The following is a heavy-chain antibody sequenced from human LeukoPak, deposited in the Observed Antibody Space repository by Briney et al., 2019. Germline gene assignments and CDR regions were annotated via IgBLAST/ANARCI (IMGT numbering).Heavy chain of an antibody. Sequence: GGSLRLSCAASGFTVSSNYMSWVRQAPGKGLEWVSAINTNGGRTFSANSVKGRFTVSRDNSRNTVHLQMASLRVEDTAVYYCARVQHNDYGYYFYGLDVWGQGTTVTVSS. CDR3: ARVQHNDYGYYFYGLDV. J-gene: IGHJ6*02. V-gene: IGHV3-64*01. CDR2: INTNGGRT. CDR1: GFTVSSNY. D-gene: IGHD4-17*01.